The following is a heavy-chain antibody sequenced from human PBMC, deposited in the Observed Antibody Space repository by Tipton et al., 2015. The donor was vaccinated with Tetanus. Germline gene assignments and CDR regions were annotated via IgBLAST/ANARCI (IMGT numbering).Heavy chain of an antibody. V-gene: IGHV3-30-3*01. D-gene: IGHD3-3*01. CDR2: ISYDGSNK. CDR1: GFTFSSYA. Sequence: SLRLSCAASGFTFSSYAMHWVRQAPGKGLEWVAVISYDGSNKYYADSVKGRFTISRDNSKNTLYLQMNSLRAEDTAVYYCARGVRFSDAFDIWGQGTMVTVSS. J-gene: IGHJ3*02. CDR3: ARGVRFSDAFDI.